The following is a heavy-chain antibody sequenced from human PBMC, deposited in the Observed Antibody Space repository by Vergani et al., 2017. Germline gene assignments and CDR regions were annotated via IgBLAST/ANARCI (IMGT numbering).Heavy chain of an antibody. CDR2: INHCGST. V-gene: IGHV4-34*01. Sequence: QVQLQQWGAGLLKPSETLSLTCAVYGGSFSGYYWSWIRQPPGKGLEWIGEINHCGSTNDNQSLKSRVTVSVDTPKNQFSLELSATTAADTAVYCCAREVRAAAGVVGAFDSWGQGTMVTVSS. D-gene: IGHD6-13*01. CDR3: AREVRAAAGVVGAFDS. CDR1: GGSFSGYY. J-gene: IGHJ3*02.